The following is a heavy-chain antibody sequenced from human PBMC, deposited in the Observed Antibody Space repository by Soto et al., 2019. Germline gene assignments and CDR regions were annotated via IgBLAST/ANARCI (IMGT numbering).Heavy chain of an antibody. D-gene: IGHD4-4*01. J-gene: IGHJ4*02. CDR3: ARDVRELATVGADY. CDR2: INPSDGTT. CDR1: GYIFTSYY. Sequence: QVQLVQSGAEVKEPGASVKVSCKTSGYIFTSYYMHWVRQAPGQGLEWMGIINPSDGTTSYAQKLQGRVTMTRVTSTSTVYMELTSLRSEDTAVYYCARDVRELATVGADYWGQGTLVAFSS. V-gene: IGHV1-46*01.